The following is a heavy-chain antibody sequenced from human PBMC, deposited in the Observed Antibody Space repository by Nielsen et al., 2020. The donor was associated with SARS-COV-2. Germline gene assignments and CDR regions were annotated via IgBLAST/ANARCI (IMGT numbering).Heavy chain of an antibody. J-gene: IGHJ5*02. CDR3: AASDYYGSIRDL. D-gene: IGHD3-10*01. CDR2: IYYSGST. CDR1: GGSISSYY. Sequence: GSLRLSCTVSGGSISSYYWSWIRQPPGKGLEWIGYIYYSGSTNYNPSLKSRVTISVDTSKNQFSLKLSSVTAADTAVYYCAASDYYGSIRDLWGQGTLVTVSS. V-gene: IGHV4-59*01.